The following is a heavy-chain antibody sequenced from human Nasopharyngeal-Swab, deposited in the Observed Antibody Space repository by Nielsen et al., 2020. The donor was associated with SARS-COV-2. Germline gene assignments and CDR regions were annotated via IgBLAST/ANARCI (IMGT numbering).Heavy chain of an antibody. J-gene: IGHJ4*02. V-gene: IGHV5-51*01. D-gene: IGHD2-21*02. Sequence: KVSCKGSGYSFSSYWIGWVRQMPGKGLEWMGIIYPGDSDTRYSPSFQGQVTISVDKSISTAYLLWSSLKASDTAMYYCPRTDSTLAYCGGDCSLDYWGQGTLVTVSS. CDR2: IYPGDSDT. CDR3: PRTDSTLAYCGGDCSLDY. CDR1: GYSFSSYW.